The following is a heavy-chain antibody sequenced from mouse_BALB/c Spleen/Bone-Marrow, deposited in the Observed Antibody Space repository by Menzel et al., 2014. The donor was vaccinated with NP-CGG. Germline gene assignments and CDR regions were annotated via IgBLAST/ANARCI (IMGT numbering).Heavy chain of an antibody. CDR1: GFNIKDTY. V-gene: IGHV14-4*02. D-gene: IGHD6-1*01. Sequence: EVMLAESGAELVKPGASVKLSCTASGFNIKDTYMHWVKQRPEQGLEWIGWIDPGNGDTEYAPKFQGKATMTADTSSNTAYLQLSSLTSEDTAVYYCNAEHGNYHYFDYWGQGTTLTVSS. CDR3: NAEHGNYHYFDY. CDR2: IDPGNGDT. J-gene: IGHJ2*01.